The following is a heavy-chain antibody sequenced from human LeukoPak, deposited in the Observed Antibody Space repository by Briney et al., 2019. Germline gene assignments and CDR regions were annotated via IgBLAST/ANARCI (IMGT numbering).Heavy chain of an antibody. CDR3: AKDYGPKQLVFLDS. J-gene: IGHJ4*02. CDR1: GFTFSSYA. V-gene: IGHV3-23*01. Sequence: GGSLRLSCAASGFTFSSYALSWVRQAPGKGLKWVSAISGNGGTTFYADSVKGRFTIPRDNSKNTLYVQMNSLRGDDTAVYYCAKDYGPKQLVFLDSWGQGTLVTVSS. CDR2: ISGNGGTT. D-gene: IGHD6-13*01.